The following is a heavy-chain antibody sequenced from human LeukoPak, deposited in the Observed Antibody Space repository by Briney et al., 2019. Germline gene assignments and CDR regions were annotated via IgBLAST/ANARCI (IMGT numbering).Heavy chain of an antibody. J-gene: IGHJ4*02. D-gene: IGHD6-19*01. CDR3: ARHVSVAVTNFFDY. V-gene: IGHV4-39*01. Sequence: SETLSLTCTVSGGSISSRNYYWGWIRQPPGKGLEWIGGVYYTGTTYSNPSLKSRVTISVDTSKNQFSLRLSSVTAADTAVYYCARHVSVAVTNFFDYWGLGTLVTVSS. CDR2: VYYTGTT. CDR1: GGSISSRNYY.